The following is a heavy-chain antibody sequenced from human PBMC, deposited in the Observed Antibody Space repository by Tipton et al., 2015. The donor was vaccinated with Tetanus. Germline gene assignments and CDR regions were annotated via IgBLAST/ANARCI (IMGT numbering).Heavy chain of an antibody. CDR3: ARVSRRIFSFDY. CDR1: GDSISSGPYS. CDR2: IYYSGTS. V-gene: IGHV4-31*03. Sequence: TLSLTCTVSGDSISSGPYSWSWLRQHPGKGLELIGYIYYSGTSYISPSLTRRISIAVDTSRNQFSLNRTSVTVADSAVYFCARVSRRIFSFDYWGPGAQVTVSS. J-gene: IGHJ4*02. D-gene: IGHD2/OR15-2a*01.